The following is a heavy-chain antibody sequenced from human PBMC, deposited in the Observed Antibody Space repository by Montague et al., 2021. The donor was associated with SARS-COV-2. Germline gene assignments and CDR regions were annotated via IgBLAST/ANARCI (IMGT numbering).Heavy chain of an antibody. V-gene: IGHV4-34*01. CDR1: GGSFSGYY. CDR2: INHSGGT. D-gene: IGHD2-2*01. Sequence: SETLSLTCAVYGGSFSGYYCSWIRQPPGKGLEWMGEINHSGGTNXNQSLKSRVTISVDTSKNQFPLKLSSMTAADTAVYYCTREGYQVLWSDYFYYGLDVWGQGTTVTVSS. J-gene: IGHJ6*02. CDR3: TREGYQVLWSDYFYYGLDV.